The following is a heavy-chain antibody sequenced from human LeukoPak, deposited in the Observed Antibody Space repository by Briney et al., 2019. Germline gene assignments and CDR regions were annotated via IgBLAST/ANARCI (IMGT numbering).Heavy chain of an antibody. D-gene: IGHD5-18*01. CDR3: ARGIQQGYYYYYDLDV. J-gene: IGHJ6*03. CDR2: INHSGST. V-gene: IGHV4-34*01. Sequence: PSENLSLNCAVYAGSFSGYYWKWIGQPQGKGLEWIGEINHSGSTKFNPSLKSRVTISIDTSKNQSSLKLTSGPAADTAVDYCARGIQQGYYYYYDLDVWGKGTTVTVSS. CDR1: AGSFSGYY.